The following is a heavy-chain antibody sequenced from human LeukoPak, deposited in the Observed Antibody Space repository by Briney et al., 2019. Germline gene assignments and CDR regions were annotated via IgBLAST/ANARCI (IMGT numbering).Heavy chain of an antibody. Sequence: PGGSLRLSCAASGFTFSLYAMSWVRQAPGKGLEWVSTITGSGGSTYYADSVRGRFTISRDNSKNTLYLQMISLRAEDTAVYYCAKGGGISWYYFDYWGQGTLVTVSS. CDR2: ITGSGGST. J-gene: IGHJ4*02. CDR1: GFTFSLYA. CDR3: AKGGGISWYYFDY. D-gene: IGHD3-16*01. V-gene: IGHV3-23*01.